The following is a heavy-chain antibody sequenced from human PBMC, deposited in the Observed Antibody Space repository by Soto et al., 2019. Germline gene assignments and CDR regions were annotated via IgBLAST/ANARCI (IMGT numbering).Heavy chain of an antibody. J-gene: IGHJ4*02. CDR3: ARAGGPVAGTGDEY. Sequence: ASVKVSCKASGYTFTSYAMHWVRQAPGQRLEWMGWINAGNGNTKYSQKFQGRVTITRDTSASTAYMELSSLRSEDTAVYYCARAGGPVAGTGDEYWGQGTLVTVSS. V-gene: IGHV1-3*01. CDR1: GYTFTSYA. CDR2: INAGNGNT. D-gene: IGHD6-19*01.